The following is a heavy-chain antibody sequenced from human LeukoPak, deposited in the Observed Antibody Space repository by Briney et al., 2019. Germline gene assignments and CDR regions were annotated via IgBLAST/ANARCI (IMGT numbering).Heavy chain of an antibody. CDR2: ISYDGSNK. J-gene: IGHJ6*02. CDR1: GFTFSSYA. V-gene: IGHV3-30-3*01. CDR3: ARDLFFFKQKTAYEMDV. Sequence: GGSLRLSCAPSGFTFSSYAMHWVRQAPGKGLEWVAVISYDGSNKYYADSVKGRFTISRDNSKNTLYLQMNSLRAEDTAVYYCARDLFFFKQKTAYEMDVWGQGTTVTVSS. D-gene: IGHD2-21*01.